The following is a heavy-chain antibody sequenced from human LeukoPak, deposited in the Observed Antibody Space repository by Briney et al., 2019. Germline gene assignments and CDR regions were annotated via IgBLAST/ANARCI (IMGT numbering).Heavy chain of an antibody. Sequence: GGSLRLSCAGSGYTFRHYSVNWVRQAPGKGLEWVSSISSTSDYIYYADSVKGRFTISRDNTKSSLYLQMNSLRAEDTAVYYCVSGNDPDSTWENYRLDAFDIWGQGTTVIVSS. CDR2: ISSTSDYI. J-gene: IGHJ3*02. V-gene: IGHV3-21*01. CDR3: VSGNDPDSTWENYRLDAFDI. D-gene: IGHD3-16*02. CDR1: GYTFRHYS.